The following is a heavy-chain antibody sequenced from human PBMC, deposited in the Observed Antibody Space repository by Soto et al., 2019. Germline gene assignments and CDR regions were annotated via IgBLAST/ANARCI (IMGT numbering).Heavy chain of an antibody. CDR3: ARDPYSSSPGDYYGMDV. V-gene: IGHV1-2*04. Sequence: QVQLVQSGAEVKKPGASVKVSCKASGYTFTGYYMHWVRQAPGQGLEWMGWISPNSGGTNYAQKFQGWVTMTRDTSISTAYMELSRLRSDDTAVYYCARDPYSSSPGDYYGMDVWGQGTTVTVSS. CDR1: GYTFTGYY. D-gene: IGHD6-6*01. J-gene: IGHJ6*02. CDR2: ISPNSGGT.